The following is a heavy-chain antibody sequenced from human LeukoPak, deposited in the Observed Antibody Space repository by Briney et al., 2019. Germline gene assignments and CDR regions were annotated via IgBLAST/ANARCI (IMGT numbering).Heavy chain of an antibody. CDR1: GFTFSSYS. V-gene: IGHV3-21*01. Sequence: GGSPRLSCAASGFTFSSYSMNWVRQAQGKGLEWVTSSSSGSSYIYYADSVKGRFTISRDNAKNSLYLQMNSLRAEDTAVYYCARASDSSGYYSYFDHWGQGTLVTVSS. CDR3: ARASDSSGYYSYFDH. CDR2: SSSGSSYI. J-gene: IGHJ1*01. D-gene: IGHD3-22*01.